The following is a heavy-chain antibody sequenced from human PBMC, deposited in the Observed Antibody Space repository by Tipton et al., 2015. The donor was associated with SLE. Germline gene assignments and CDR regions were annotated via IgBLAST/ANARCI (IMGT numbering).Heavy chain of an antibody. CDR3: AREYSSGWPHYFDY. V-gene: IGHV4-61*02. J-gene: IGHJ4*02. Sequence: TLSLTCTVSGGSISSGNYSWNWIRQPAGKGLEWIGRIYTSGSTNYNPSLKSRVTISADTSKNQFSLKVNSVTAADTAVYYCAREYSSGWPHYFDYWGQGTLVTVSS. D-gene: IGHD6-25*01. CDR1: GGSISSGNYS. CDR2: IYTSGST.